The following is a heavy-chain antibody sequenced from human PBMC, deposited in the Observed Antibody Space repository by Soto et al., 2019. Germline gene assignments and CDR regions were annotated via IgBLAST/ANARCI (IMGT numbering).Heavy chain of an antibody. J-gene: IGHJ4*02. CDR1: GGSISSGDYY. V-gene: IGHV4-30-4*01. CDR2: IYYSGST. D-gene: IGHD2-2*01. Sequence: SETLSLTCTVSGGSISSGDYYWSWIRQPPGKGLEWIGYIYYSGSTYYNPSLKSRVTISVDTSKNQFSLKLSSVTAADTAVYYCAREGPSFCSSTSCYAYYFDYWGQGTLVTVSS. CDR3: AREGPSFCSSTSCYAYYFDY.